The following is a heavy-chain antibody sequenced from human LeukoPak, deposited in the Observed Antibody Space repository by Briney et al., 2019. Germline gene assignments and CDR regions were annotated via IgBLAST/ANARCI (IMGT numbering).Heavy chain of an antibody. V-gene: IGHV4-30-2*01. CDR2: IYHSGST. CDR3: ARAFGGYNRFDY. Sequence: ASETLSLTCAVSGGSISSGGYSWSWIRQPPGKGLEWIGYIYHSGSTYYNPSLKSRVTISVDRSKNQFSLKLSSVTPADTAVYYCARAFGGYNRFDYWGQGTLVTVSS. J-gene: IGHJ4*02. CDR1: GGSISSGGYS. D-gene: IGHD5-24*01.